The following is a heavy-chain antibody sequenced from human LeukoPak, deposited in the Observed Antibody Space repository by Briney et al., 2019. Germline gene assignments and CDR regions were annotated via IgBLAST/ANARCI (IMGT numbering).Heavy chain of an antibody. J-gene: IGHJ4*02. CDR2: ISYDGSNK. D-gene: IGHD4-17*01. Sequence: QAGGSLRLSCAASGFTFSSYGMHWVRQAPGKGLEWVAVISYDGSNKYYADSVKGRFTISRDNSKNTLYLQMNSLRAEDTAVYYCAKDRVTVTTNHFDYWGQGTLVTVSS. CDR1: GFTFSSYG. V-gene: IGHV3-30*18. CDR3: AKDRVTVTTNHFDY.